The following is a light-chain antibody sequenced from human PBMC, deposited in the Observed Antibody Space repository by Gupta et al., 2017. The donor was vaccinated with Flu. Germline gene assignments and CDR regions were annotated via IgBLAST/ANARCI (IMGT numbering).Light chain of an antibody. Sequence: PATLSLSPGETATLSCRASQSVSNNLAWYQHKPGRAPRLLIWDASNRAPGIPVRFSGSGSGTDFTLTISSLDPEDIATYYCLQHSAWLRSFGGGTTVEIK. CDR3: LQHSAWLRS. CDR1: QSVSNN. V-gene: IGKV3-11*01. CDR2: DAS. J-gene: IGKJ4*01.